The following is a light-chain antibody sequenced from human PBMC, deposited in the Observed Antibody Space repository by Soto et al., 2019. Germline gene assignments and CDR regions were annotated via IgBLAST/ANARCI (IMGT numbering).Light chain of an antibody. CDR3: NSYTTSSTKV. V-gene: IGLV2-14*01. J-gene: IGLJ1*01. Sequence: QSALTQPASVSGSPGQSITISCTGTNSDVGGYNYVSWYQQHPGKAPKLMIYDVSNRPSGVSNRFSGSKSGNTASLTISGLQAEDEADYYCNSYTTSSTKVFGTGTKVTVL. CDR2: DVS. CDR1: NSDVGGYNY.